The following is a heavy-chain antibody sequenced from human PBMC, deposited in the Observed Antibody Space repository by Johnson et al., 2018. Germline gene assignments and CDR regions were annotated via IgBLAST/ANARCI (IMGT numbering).Heavy chain of an antibody. CDR3: ARASPYYYDSSGKSYYHYGMDV. CDR2: IMGGGGST. J-gene: IGHJ6*02. Sequence: VQLVQSGGGLVQRGGSLRLSCAASGFTFSSYDMSWVRQAPGKGLEWVSGIMGGGGSTYYADSVKGGFTNSRDNAKNTLYLKMKSLRAEDTAVYYCARASPYYYDSSGKSYYHYGMDVWGQGTTVTVSS. V-gene: IGHV3-23*04. D-gene: IGHD3-22*01. CDR1: GFTFSSYD.